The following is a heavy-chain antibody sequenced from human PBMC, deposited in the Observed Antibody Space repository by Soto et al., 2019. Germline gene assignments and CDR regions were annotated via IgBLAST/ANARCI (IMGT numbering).Heavy chain of an antibody. V-gene: IGHV4-39*01. D-gene: IGHD3-10*01. CDR2: IYYSGST. CDR1: GGSISSSSYY. J-gene: IGHJ4*02. CDR3: AIPGFSGSGSYLSYWDY. Sequence: QLQLQESGPGLVKPSETLSLTCTVSGGSISSSSYYWGWIRQPPGKGLEWIGSIYYSGSTYYNPSLNXRXTXSXXTSKHQFSLKLSSVTAADTAVYYCAIPGFSGSGSYLSYWDYWGQGTLVTVSS.